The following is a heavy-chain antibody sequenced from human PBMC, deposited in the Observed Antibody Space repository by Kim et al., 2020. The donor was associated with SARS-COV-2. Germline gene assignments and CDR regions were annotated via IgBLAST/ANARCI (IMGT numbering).Heavy chain of an antibody. V-gene: IGHV3-23*01. CDR2: TSGSGTKT. J-gene: IGHJ4*02. CDR3: AKDGGGWLTTGWYYFDN. CDR1: GFTFNNYA. Sequence: GGSLRLSCAASGFTFNNYAMTWVRQAPGKGLEWVSSTSGSGTKTYYTDSVRGRFTISRDNSEVMLYLQMNSLRAEDTAIYYCAKDGGGWLTTGWYYFDNWGQGTLVTVSS. D-gene: IGHD6-19*01.